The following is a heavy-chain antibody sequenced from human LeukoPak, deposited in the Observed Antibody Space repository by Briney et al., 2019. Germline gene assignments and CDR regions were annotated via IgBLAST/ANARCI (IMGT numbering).Heavy chain of an antibody. CDR3: AREDYYGSGIYYYYYMDV. D-gene: IGHD3-10*01. V-gene: IGHV4-59*01. CDR2: IYCSGST. J-gene: IGHJ6*03. Sequence: SETLSLTCTVSGGSISSYYWSWIRQSPGKGLEWIGYIYCSGSTNYNPSLKSRVTISVDTSKNQFSLKLSSVTAADTAVYYCAREDYYGSGIYYYYYMDVWGKGTTVTVSS. CDR1: GGSISSYY.